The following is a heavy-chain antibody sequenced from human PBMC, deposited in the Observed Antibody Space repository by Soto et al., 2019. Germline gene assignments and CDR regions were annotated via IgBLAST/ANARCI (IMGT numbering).Heavy chain of an antibody. V-gene: IGHV4-34*01. CDR2: INHSGST. J-gene: IGHJ6*02. Sequence: PSETLSLTCAVYGGSFSGYYWSWIRQPPGKGLEWIGEINHSGSTNYNPSLKSRVTISVDTSKNQFSLKLSSVTAADTAVYYCARVSRELRNYYYYGMDVRGQGTTVTVSS. D-gene: IGHD1-7*01. CDR3: ARVSRELRNYYYYGMDV. CDR1: GGSFSGYY.